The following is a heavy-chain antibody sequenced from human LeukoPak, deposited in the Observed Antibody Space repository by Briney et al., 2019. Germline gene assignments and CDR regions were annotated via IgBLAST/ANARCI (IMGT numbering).Heavy chain of an antibody. J-gene: IGHJ4*02. CDR1: GFTFSTYS. CDR3: ARDRGYCTNGVCSYYFDY. V-gene: IGHV3-21*01. D-gene: IGHD2-8*01. CDR2: ISSTSSFI. Sequence: KPGGSLRLSCAASGFTFSTYSMNWVRQAPGKGLEWVSSISSTSSFIYYADSVKGRFTISRDNSKNTLYLQMNSLRAEDTAVYYCARDRGYCTNGVCSYYFDYWGQGTLVTVSS.